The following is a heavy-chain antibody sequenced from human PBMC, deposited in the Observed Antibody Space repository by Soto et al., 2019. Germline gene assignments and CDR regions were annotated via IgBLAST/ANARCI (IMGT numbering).Heavy chain of an antibody. Sequence: QAQLVQSGAEVKKPGASVKVSCKASGYTFTSYAMHWVRQAPGQRLEWMGWINAGNGNTKYSQKFQGRVTITRDTSASTSYRELSSLRSEDTAVYYCARGGSLYWSFDLWGRGTLVTGSS. CDR2: INAGNGNT. CDR3: ARGGSLYWSFDL. J-gene: IGHJ2*01. CDR1: GYTFTSYA. V-gene: IGHV1-3*01. D-gene: IGHD1-26*01.